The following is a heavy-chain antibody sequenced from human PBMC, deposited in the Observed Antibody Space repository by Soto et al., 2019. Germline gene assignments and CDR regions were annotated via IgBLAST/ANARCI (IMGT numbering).Heavy chain of an antibody. J-gene: IGHJ5*02. CDR3: ARLVTLVRGLGWFDP. CDR2: IYYSGST. V-gene: IGHV4-59*01. CDR1: GGSISGYY. Sequence: XXTLSLPFTVSGGSISGYYWRWILQPPGKGLEWIGYIYYSGSTNNNPSLKSRVTISVDTSKNQFSLKLSSVTAEDTAVYYCARLVTLVRGLGWFDPWGQGTLVTVSS. D-gene: IGHD3-10*01.